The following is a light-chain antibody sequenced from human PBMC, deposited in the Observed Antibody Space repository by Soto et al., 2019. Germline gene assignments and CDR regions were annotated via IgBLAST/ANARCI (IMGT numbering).Light chain of an antibody. CDR1: ESIISY. CDR3: QQSFRTLLS. CDR2: GAS. V-gene: IGKV1-39*01. J-gene: IGKJ4*01. Sequence: DIPMTQSPSSLSASIGDRVTITCRASESIISYLNWYQQKPGKAPKLLISGASTLQSGVPSRFSGRGSGTDFTLAISSLQPEDVGTYYCQQSFRTLLSFGGGIKVEIK.